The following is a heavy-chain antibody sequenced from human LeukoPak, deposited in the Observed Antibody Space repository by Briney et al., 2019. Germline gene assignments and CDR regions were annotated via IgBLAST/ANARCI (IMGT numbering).Heavy chain of an antibody. J-gene: IGHJ5*02. CDR3: ARGYDFWSSNWFDP. CDR1: GGSISGYY. D-gene: IGHD3-3*01. Sequence: SETLSLTCTVSGGSISGYYWSWIRQPPGKRLEWIGYIHYRGTGDSNPSLRSRVSMSVDTSKNQFSLKLSSVTAADTAVYYCARGYDFWSSNWFDPWGQGTLVTVSS. CDR2: IHYRGTG. V-gene: IGHV4-59*08.